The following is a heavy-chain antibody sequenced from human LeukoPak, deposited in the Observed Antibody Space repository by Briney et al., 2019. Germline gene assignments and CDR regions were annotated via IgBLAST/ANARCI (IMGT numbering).Heavy chain of an antibody. D-gene: IGHD4-11*01. V-gene: IGHV4-4*09. J-gene: IGHJ6*03. Sequence: SDTLSLTCTVSGGSISSYYWSWMRQPPGKGLEGIGYIYTSGSTNYNPSLTSRVTISVDTSKDQFSLKLTSVTAADTAVYYCARPTGYYDMDVWGKGTTVTVSS. CDR3: ARPTGYYDMDV. CDR1: GGSISSYY. CDR2: IYTSGST.